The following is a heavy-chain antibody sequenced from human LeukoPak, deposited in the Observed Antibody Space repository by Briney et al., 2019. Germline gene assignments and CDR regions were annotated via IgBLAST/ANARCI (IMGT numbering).Heavy chain of an antibody. V-gene: IGHV3-53*01. D-gene: IGHD1-26*01. CDR3: ARAYSGSYYGSQDDAFDI. J-gene: IGHJ3*02. CDR1: GFTVSSNY. CDR2: IYSGGST. Sequence: GGSLRLSCAASGFTVSSNYMSWVRQAPGKGLEWVSAIYSGGSTYYADSVKGRFTISRDNSKNTLYLQMNSLRAEDTAVYYCARAYSGSYYGSQDDAFDIWGQGTMVTVSS.